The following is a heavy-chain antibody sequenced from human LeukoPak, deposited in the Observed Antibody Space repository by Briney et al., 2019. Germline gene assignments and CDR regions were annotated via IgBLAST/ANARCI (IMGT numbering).Heavy chain of an antibody. V-gene: IGHV3-11*04. D-gene: IGHD3-22*01. CDR2: ISSSGSTI. J-gene: IGHJ4*02. Sequence: GGSLRLSCAASGFTFSDYYMSWIRQAPGKGLEWVSYISSSGSTIYYADSVKGRFTISRDNAKNSLYLQMNSLRAEDTAVYYCARETYYYENYYFDYWGQGTLVTVSS. CDR1: GFTFSDYY. CDR3: ARETYYYENYYFDY.